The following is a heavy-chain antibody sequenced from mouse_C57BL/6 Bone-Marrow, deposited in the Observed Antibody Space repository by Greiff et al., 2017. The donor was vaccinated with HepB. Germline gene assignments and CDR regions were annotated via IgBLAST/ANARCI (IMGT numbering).Heavy chain of an antibody. D-gene: IGHD3-1*01. CDR2: IDPSDSYT. CDR1: GYTFTSYW. CDR3: ARSGRY. Sequence: VQLQQSGAELVRPGTSVKLSCKASGYTFTSYWMHWVKQRPGQGLEWIGVIDPSDSYTNYNQKFKGKATLTVDTSSSTAYMQLSSLTSEDSAVYYCARSGRYWGQGTLVTVSA. V-gene: IGHV1-59*01. J-gene: IGHJ3*01.